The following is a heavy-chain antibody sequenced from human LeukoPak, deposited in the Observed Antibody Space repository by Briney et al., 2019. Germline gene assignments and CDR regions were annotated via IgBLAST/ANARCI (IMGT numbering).Heavy chain of an antibody. D-gene: IGHD6-19*01. V-gene: IGHV3-30*18. Sequence: PGGSVRLSCGASGHTLSSLGMQWVREAPGRGLEGVAVISCDGNTKYDADSVKGRFTISRDNSKNTLYLQMNSLRAEDTAVYYCAKTGSGWYINYFDYWGQGTLVTVSS. CDR3: AKTGSGWYINYFDY. CDR2: ISCDGNTK. J-gene: IGHJ4*02. CDR1: GHTLSSLG.